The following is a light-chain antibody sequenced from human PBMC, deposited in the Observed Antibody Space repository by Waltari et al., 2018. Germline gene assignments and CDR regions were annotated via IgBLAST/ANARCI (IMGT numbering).Light chain of an antibody. Sequence: IQVTQSPSSLSASVGDRVTITCRTSQSISTPLNWYQQKPGRAPKLLIYGAASLQSGVPSRFSGSGSGTDFTLTISSLQREDYATYYCQQSYSASSPTFGPGTKV. CDR1: QSISTP. CDR3: QQSYSASSPT. V-gene: IGKV1-39*01. J-gene: IGKJ3*01. CDR2: GAA.